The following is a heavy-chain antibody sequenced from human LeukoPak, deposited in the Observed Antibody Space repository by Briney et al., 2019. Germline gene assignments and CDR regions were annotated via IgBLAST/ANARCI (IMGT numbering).Heavy chain of an antibody. J-gene: IGHJ4*02. CDR1: GFTFSTYW. V-gene: IGHV3-7*01. CDR2: IKQDGSEK. D-gene: IGHD5-18*01. CDR3: ARDRWGYSYGGD. Sequence: GGSLRLSCAASGFTFSTYWMSWVRQAPGKGLEWVANIKQDGSEKFYVDSVKGRFTISRDNAKYSLYLQMNSLRAEGTAVYYCARDRWGYSYGGDWGQGTLVTVSS.